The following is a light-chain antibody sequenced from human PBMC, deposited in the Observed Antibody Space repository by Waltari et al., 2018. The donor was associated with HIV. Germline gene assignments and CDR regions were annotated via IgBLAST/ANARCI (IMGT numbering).Light chain of an antibody. V-gene: IGLV2-18*02. J-gene: IGLJ3*02. CDR3: SSYTSSSTLWM. CDR2: EVN. CDR1: NSDVGSYNR. Sequence: QSALTQPPSVSGSPGQSVTISCTGTNSDVGSYNRVSWYQLPPGTAPKLMIYEVNNRPSGVPDCFSGSKSGNTASLTISGLQAEDEADYYCSSYTSSSTLWMFGGGTKLTVL.